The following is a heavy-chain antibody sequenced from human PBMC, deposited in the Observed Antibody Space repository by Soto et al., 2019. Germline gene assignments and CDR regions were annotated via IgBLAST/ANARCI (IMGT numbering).Heavy chain of an antibody. D-gene: IGHD5-18*01. CDR2: INHSGST. V-gene: IGHV4-34*01. Sequence: PSETLSLTCAVYGGSFSGYYWSWIRQPPGKGLEWIGEINHSGSTNYNPSLKSRVTISVDTSKNQFSLKLSSVTAADTGVYYCARARGRLRGYSYGFDYWGQGTLVTVSS. CDR1: GGSFSGYY. J-gene: IGHJ4*02. CDR3: ARARGRLRGYSYGFDY.